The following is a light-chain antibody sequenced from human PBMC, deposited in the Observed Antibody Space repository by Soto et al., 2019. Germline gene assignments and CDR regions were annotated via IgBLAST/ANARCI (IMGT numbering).Light chain of an antibody. Sequence: QSVLTQPPSTSGAPGQRVTISCSGSSSNIGTYTVNWYQHLPGSAPKLLIYSDNQWPSGVPDRFSGSKSGTSASLAISGLQSEDEAHYYCATWDDSLNGRVVFGGGTKLTVL. CDR2: SDN. V-gene: IGLV1-44*01. CDR3: ATWDDSLNGRVV. J-gene: IGLJ2*01. CDR1: SSNIGTYT.